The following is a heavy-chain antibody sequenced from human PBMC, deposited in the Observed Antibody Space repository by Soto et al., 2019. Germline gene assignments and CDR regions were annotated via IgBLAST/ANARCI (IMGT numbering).Heavy chain of an antibody. Sequence: GGSLRLSCAASGFTFSAYDMHWVRQVTGKGLEWVSAIGTAGDTDYPGSVKGRFNISKENAKNSLYLQMDSLRAGDTAVYYCVRGGSYSSSWSYYFDYWGQGTLVTVSS. CDR1: GFTFSAYD. D-gene: IGHD6-13*01. J-gene: IGHJ4*02. V-gene: IGHV3-13*01. CDR2: IGTAGDT. CDR3: VRGGSYSSSWSYYFDY.